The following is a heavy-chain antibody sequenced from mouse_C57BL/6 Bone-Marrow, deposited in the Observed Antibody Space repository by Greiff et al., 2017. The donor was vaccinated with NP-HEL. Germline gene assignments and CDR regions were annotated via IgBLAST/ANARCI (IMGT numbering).Heavy chain of an antibody. CDR3: ARSAYYSNHYAMDY. D-gene: IGHD2-5*01. CDR2: IYPGDGDT. J-gene: IGHJ4*01. CDR1: GYAFSSYW. Sequence: VQLQQSGAELVKPGASVKISCKASGYAFSSYWMNWVKQRPGKGLEWIGQIYPGDGDTNYNGKFKGKATLTADKSSSTAYMQLSSLTSEDSAVYFCARSAYYSNHYAMDYWGQGTSVTVSS. V-gene: IGHV1-80*01.